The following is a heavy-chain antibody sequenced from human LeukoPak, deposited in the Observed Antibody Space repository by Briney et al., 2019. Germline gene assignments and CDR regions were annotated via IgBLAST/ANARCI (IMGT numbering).Heavy chain of an antibody. D-gene: IGHD6-13*01. CDR3: AREGVIAARVN. J-gene: IGHJ4*02. CDR1: GGTFSSYA. CDR2: IIPIFGTA. V-gene: IGHV1-69*06. Sequence: SVRVSCKASGGTFSSYAISWVRQAPGQGLEWMGGIIPIFGTANYAQKFQGRVTITADKSTSTAYMELSSLRSEDTAVYYCAREGVIAARVNWGQGTLVTVSS.